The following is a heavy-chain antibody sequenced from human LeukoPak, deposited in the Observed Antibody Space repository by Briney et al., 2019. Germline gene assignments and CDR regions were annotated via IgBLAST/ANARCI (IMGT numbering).Heavy chain of an antibody. CDR1: GFTFSSFA. D-gene: IGHD1-1*01. J-gene: IGHJ4*02. CDR2: ISATGGTT. Sequence: HTGGSLRLSCAASGFTFSSFAMNWVRQAPGKGLEWVSTISATGGTTTYADSVKGRFTISRDNSKNTLYVQMDSLRAEDTAIYYCAKKLSGVSGTPWGDFHYWGQGALVTVSS. CDR3: AKKLSGVSGTPWGDFHY. V-gene: IGHV3-23*01.